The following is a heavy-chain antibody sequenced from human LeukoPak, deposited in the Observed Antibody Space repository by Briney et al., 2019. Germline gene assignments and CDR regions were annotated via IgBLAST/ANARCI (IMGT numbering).Heavy chain of an antibody. CDR3: AAADSGSPYADDAFDI. V-gene: IGHV1-58*01. D-gene: IGHD1-26*01. CDR1: GFTFTTSA. J-gene: IGHJ3*02. CDR2: IVVGSGNT. Sequence: ASVNVSCKASGFTFTTSAVQWVRQARGQRLEWIGWIVVGSGNTNYAQKFQERVTITRDMSTSTAYMELSSLRSEDTAVYYCAAADSGSPYADDAFDIWGQGTMVTVSS.